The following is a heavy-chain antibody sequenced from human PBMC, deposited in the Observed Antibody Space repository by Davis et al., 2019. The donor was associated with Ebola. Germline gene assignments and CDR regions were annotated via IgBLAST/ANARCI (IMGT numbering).Heavy chain of an antibody. Sequence: ASVKVSCKASGYTFTSYAMNWVRQAPGQGLEWMGWINTNTGNPTYAQGFTGRFVFSLDTSVSTAYLQISSLKAEDTAVYYCARVEQWLGYYYYGMDVWGKGTTVTVSS. D-gene: IGHD6-19*01. J-gene: IGHJ6*04. V-gene: IGHV7-4-1*02. CDR3: ARVEQWLGYYYYGMDV. CDR1: GYTFTSYA. CDR2: INTNTGNP.